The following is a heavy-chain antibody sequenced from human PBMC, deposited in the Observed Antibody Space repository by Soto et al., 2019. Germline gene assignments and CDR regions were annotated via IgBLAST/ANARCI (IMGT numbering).Heavy chain of an antibody. Sequence: SETLSLTCTVSGDSISSNSHYWGWIRQPPGKGLEWIGYIYYAGTTTYNPSLQSRVSISVDTSKNEVSLKLTSVTAADTAVYFCARLGAYYQAMDSWGQGTLVTVSS. CDR3: ARLGAYYQAMDS. D-gene: IGHD3-22*01. V-gene: IGHV4-61*05. CDR1: GDSISSNSHY. CDR2: IYYAGTT. J-gene: IGHJ1*01.